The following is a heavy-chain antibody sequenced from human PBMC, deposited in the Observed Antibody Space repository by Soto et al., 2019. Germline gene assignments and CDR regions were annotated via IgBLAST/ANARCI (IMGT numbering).Heavy chain of an antibody. J-gene: IGHJ6*02. D-gene: IGHD4-4*01. CDR2: INAGNGNT. CDR3: ARVRAVTPYYYYGMDV. Sequence: ASVKVSCKASGYTFTSYAMHWVRQAPGQRLEWMGWINAGNGNTKYSQKFQGRVTITRDTSASTAYMELSSLRSEDTAVYYCARVRAVTPYYYYGMDVWGQGTTVTVSS. V-gene: IGHV1-3*01. CDR1: GYTFTSYA.